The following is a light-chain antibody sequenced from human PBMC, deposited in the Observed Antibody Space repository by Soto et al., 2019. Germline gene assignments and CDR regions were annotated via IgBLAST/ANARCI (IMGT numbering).Light chain of an antibody. Sequence: QSVLTQPASVSGSPGQSITISCTGTSSDVGAYNYVSWYQQHPGKAPKLMIYDVSNRPSGVSYRFSGSKSGNTASLTISGLHAEDEADYYCSSYTRSSTLDVFGTGTKLPLL. J-gene: IGLJ1*01. V-gene: IGLV2-14*01. CDR2: DVS. CDR1: SSDVGAYNY. CDR3: SSYTRSSTLDV.